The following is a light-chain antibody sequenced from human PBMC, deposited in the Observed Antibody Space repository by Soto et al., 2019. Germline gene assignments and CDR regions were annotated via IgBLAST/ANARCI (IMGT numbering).Light chain of an antibody. Sequence: QSAPTQPASVAGSPGQSITISCTGTSSDVGGYNYVSWYQQHPGKAPKLVIYEVSNRPSGVSNRFSGSKSGNTASLTISGLQAEDEADYYCSSYTDSSTRVFGTGTQLTVL. CDR1: SSDVGGYNY. CDR3: SSYTDSSTRV. J-gene: IGLJ7*01. V-gene: IGLV2-14*01. CDR2: EVS.